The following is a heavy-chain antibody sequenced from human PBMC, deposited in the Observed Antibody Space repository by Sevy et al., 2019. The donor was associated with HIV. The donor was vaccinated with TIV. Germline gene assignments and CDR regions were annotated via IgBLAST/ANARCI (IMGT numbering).Heavy chain of an antibody. J-gene: IGHJ5*02. CDR2: IYYSGST. V-gene: IGHV4-59*01. CDR1: GGSISSYY. Sequence: SETLSLTCTVSGGSISSYYWSWIRQPPGKGLEWIGYIYYSGSTNYNPSLKSRVTISVDTSKNQFSLKLSSVTAADTAVDNCARESSGVSRSNWFDPWGQGTLVTVSS. CDR3: ARESSGVSRSNWFDP. D-gene: IGHD3-10*01.